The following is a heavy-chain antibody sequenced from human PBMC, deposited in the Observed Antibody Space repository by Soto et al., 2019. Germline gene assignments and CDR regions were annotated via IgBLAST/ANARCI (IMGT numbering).Heavy chain of an antibody. CDR3: ARAHDYGDYADYYYYMDV. CDR2: IYYSGST. D-gene: IGHD4-17*01. CDR1: GGSISSYY. V-gene: IGHV4-59*01. J-gene: IGHJ6*03. Sequence: PXXTLSLRCTVSGGSISSYYGRWILQPPGKGLEWIGYIYYSGSTNYNPSLKSRVTISVDTSKNQFSLKLSSVTAADTAVYYCARAHDYGDYADYYYYMDVWGKGTTVTVSS.